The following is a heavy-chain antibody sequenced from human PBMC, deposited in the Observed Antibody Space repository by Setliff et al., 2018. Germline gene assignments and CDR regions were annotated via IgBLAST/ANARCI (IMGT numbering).Heavy chain of an antibody. Sequence: TLSLPCNVYGGSFDTYYWSWIRQPPGKGLEWFGEINQSGSGDYNPSFKGRVTISVDTSKKQFSLTLTSVTAADTALYYCRQAVVGRDVFDIWGQGTVVTVSS. CDR2: INQSGSG. V-gene: IGHV4-34*01. CDR3: RQAVVGRDVFDI. CDR1: GGSFDTYY. J-gene: IGHJ3*02. D-gene: IGHD1-1*01.